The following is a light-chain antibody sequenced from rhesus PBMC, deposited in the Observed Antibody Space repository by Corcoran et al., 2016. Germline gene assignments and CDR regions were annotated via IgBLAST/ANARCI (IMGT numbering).Light chain of an antibody. CDR3: MQTLQTPWT. CDR1: QSLLDSDGYTH. V-gene: IGKV2-78*01. J-gene: IGKJ1*01. Sequence: DIVMTQTPLSLPVTPGEPASLSCRSSQSLLDSDGYTHLHWYLQTPGQSPQLLIYLVSNRASAVQDRFSGSGSVTDFTLKISRVEAEDVGGYYCMQTLQTPWTFGQGTKVEIK. CDR2: LVS.